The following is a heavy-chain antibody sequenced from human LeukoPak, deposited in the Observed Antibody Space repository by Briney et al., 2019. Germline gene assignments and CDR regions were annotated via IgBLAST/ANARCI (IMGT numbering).Heavy chain of an antibody. CDR3: ARGGYCSGGSCYYFDY. CDR1: GGSFSGYY. J-gene: IGHJ4*02. Sequence: SETLSLTCAVYGGSFSGYYWSWIRQPPGMGLEWIGEINHSGSTNYNPSLKSRVTISVDTSKNQFSLELSSVTAADTAVYYCARGGYCSGGSCYYFDYWGQGTLVTVSS. D-gene: IGHD2-15*01. CDR2: INHSGST. V-gene: IGHV4-34*01.